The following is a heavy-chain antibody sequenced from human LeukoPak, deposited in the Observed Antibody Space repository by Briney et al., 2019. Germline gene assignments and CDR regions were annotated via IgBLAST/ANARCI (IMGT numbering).Heavy chain of an antibody. Sequence: HPGGSLRLSCAASGFTFSSYSMNWVRQAPGKGLEWVANIKQDGSEKYYVDSVKGRFTISRDNARNSLYLQMNSLRAEDTAVYYCAAARGMDVWGQGTTVTVSS. CDR1: GFTFSSYS. V-gene: IGHV3-7*05. J-gene: IGHJ6*02. CDR2: IKQDGSEK. D-gene: IGHD6-13*01. CDR3: AAARGMDV.